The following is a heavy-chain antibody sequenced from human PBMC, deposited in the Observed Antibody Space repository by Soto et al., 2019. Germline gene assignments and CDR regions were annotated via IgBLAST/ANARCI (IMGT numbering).Heavy chain of an antibody. CDR3: AKDLVVGATWGEGHYYYGMDV. D-gene: IGHD1-26*01. CDR2: ISGSGGST. Sequence: GGSLRLSCAASGFTFSNYAMSWVRQAPGKGLEWVSAISGSGGSTYYADSVKGRFTISRDNSKNTLYLQMNSLRAEDTAVYYCAKDLVVGATWGEGHYYYGMDVWGQGTTVTVSS. J-gene: IGHJ6*02. CDR1: GFTFSNYA. V-gene: IGHV3-23*01.